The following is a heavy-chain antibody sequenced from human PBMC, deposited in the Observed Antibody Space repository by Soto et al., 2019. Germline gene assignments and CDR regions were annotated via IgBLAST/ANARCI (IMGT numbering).Heavy chain of an antibody. CDR1: GFTFSSYA. CDR3: AKDLRDIVVVAASASLV. CDR2: ISGSGGST. D-gene: IGHD2-15*01. V-gene: IGHV3-23*01. J-gene: IGHJ4*02. Sequence: GGSLSLSCAASGFTFSSYAMSWVRQAPGKGLEWVSAISGSGGSTYYADSVRGRFTISRDNSKNTLYLQMNSLRAEDTAVYYCAKDLRDIVVVAASASLVWGQGTLVTVSS.